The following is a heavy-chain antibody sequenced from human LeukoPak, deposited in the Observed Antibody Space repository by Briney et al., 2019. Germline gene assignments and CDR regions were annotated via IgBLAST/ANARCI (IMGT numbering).Heavy chain of an antibody. D-gene: IGHD6-13*01. Sequence: GRSLRLSCAASGFTFSSYAMHWVRQAPGKGLEWVAVISYDGSNKYYADSVKGRFTISRDNSKNTLYLQMNSLRAEDTAVYYCAAGTFPFYFDSWGQGTLVTVSS. J-gene: IGHJ4*02. CDR3: AAGTFPFYFDS. CDR2: ISYDGSNK. V-gene: IGHV3-30*04. CDR1: GFTFSSYA.